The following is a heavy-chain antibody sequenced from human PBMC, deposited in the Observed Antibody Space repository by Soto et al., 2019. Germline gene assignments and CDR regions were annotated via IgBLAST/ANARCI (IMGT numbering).Heavy chain of an antibody. CDR1: GIAFSLSG. CDR2: ISSDGGTM. V-gene: IGHV3-30*18. Sequence: QVPLVESGGDVVQPGRSLRLSCTASGIAFSLSGMHWVRQAPGKGLEWVAFISSDGGTMYYEDSVKGRFTISRDNSEHTVYLQMHSLRAEDPAVYYCAKDKGRYYFDYWGQGTQVTVSS. CDR3: AKDKGRYYFDY. J-gene: IGHJ4*02.